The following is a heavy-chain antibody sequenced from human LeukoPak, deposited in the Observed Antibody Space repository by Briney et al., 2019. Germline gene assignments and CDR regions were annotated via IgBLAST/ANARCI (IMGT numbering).Heavy chain of an antibody. CDR2: NYYSGST. CDR3: ARDGQWLASYYYYGMDV. V-gene: IGHV4-59*01. CDR1: GGSISSYY. D-gene: IGHD6-19*01. Sequence: TSETLSLTCTVSGGSISSYYWSWIRQPPGKGLEWIGYNYYSGSTNYNPSLKSRVTISVDTSKNQFSLKLSSVTAADTAVYYCARDGQWLASYYYYGMDVWGQGTTVTVSS. J-gene: IGHJ6*02.